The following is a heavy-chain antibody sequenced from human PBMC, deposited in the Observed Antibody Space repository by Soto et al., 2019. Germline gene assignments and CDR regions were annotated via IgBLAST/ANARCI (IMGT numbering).Heavy chain of an antibody. D-gene: IGHD6-19*01. CDR2: IYYSGST. CDR3: ARQSSGWTFDY. CDR1: GGSMSSYD. V-gene: IGHV4-59*08. Sequence: SETLSLTCTVSGGSMSSYDGSWIRQTPGKGLEWIGYIYYSGSTNYTPSLKSRVTISVDTSKNQFSLKLSSVTAADTAVYYCARQSSGWTFDYWGQGTLVTVSS. J-gene: IGHJ4*02.